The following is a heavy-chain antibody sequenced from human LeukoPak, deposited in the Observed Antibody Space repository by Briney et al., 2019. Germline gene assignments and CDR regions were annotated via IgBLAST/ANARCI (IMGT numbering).Heavy chain of an antibody. CDR2: IYTSGST. Sequence: SQTLSLTCTVSGGSISSGGYYWSWIRQPAGKGLEWIGRIYTSGSTNYNPSLKSRVTISVDTSKNQFSLKLSSVTAADTAVYYCARARYYGSKMQRYHAFDIWGQGTMVTVSS. CDR1: GGSISSGGYY. V-gene: IGHV4-61*02. CDR3: ARARYYGSKMQRYHAFDI. J-gene: IGHJ3*02. D-gene: IGHD3-10*01.